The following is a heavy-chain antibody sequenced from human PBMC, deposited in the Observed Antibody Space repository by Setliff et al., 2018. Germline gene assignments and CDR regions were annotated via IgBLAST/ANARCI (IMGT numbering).Heavy chain of an antibody. J-gene: IGHJ3*02. D-gene: IGHD5-18*01. Sequence: PGESLKISCQGSGYSFANTWIAWVRQMPGKGLEWMGIIYPGDSDTKYGPSFQGQVTISVDKSITTAYLQWSSLKASDTAIYYCARLGYSDAFDIWGQGTMVTVSS. V-gene: IGHV5-51*01. CDR3: ARLGYSDAFDI. CDR1: GYSFANTW. CDR2: IYPGDSDT.